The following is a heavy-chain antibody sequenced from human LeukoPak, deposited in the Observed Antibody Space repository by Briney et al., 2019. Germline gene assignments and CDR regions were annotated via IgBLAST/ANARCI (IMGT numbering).Heavy chain of an antibody. D-gene: IGHD2-15*01. Sequence: KTSETLSLTCTVSGGSISSYYWSWIRQPPGKGLEWIGYIYYGGSTNYNPSLKSRLSISLDTFKNQFSLKLSSVTAADTAVYYCARRPGGLQDWLDPWGQGTLVTVSS. V-gene: IGHV4-59*08. J-gene: IGHJ5*02. CDR1: GGSISSYY. CDR2: IYYGGST. CDR3: ARRPGGLQDWLDP.